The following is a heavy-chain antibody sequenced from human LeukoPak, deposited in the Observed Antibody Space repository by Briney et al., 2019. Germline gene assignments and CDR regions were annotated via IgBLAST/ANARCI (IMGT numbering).Heavy chain of an antibody. D-gene: IGHD4-17*01. CDR1: GYTFTGYY. Sequence: ASVKVSCKASGYTFTGYYMQWVRQAPGQGLEWMGWNNPNSGGTNYAQKFQGRVTMTRDTSISTAYMELSRLRSDDTAVYYCARDLNGAMTTVTCADYWGQGTLVTVSS. V-gene: IGHV1-2*02. J-gene: IGHJ4*02. CDR2: NNPNSGGT. CDR3: ARDLNGAMTTVTCADY.